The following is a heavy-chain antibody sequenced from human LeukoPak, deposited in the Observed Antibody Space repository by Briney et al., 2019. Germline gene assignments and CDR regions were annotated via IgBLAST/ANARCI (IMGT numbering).Heavy chain of an antibody. Sequence: SETLSLTCTVSGGSISSYYWSWIRQPPGKGLEWIAYIYYSGSTNYNPSLKSRVTISVDTSKNQFSLKLRSVTAADTAVYYCARTTEGGYTYGFFYYYYMDVWGKGTTVTISS. CDR3: ARTTEGGYTYGFFYYYYMDV. J-gene: IGHJ6*03. CDR2: IYYSGST. CDR1: GGSISSYY. V-gene: IGHV4-59*01. D-gene: IGHD5-18*01.